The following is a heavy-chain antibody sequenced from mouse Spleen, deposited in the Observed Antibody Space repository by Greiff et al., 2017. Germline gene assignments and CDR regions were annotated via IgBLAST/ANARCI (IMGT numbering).Heavy chain of an antibody. CDR3: ARGRKYDYGNWYFDV. CDR2: INPNNGGT. V-gene: IGHV1-18*01. D-gene: IGHD2-4*01. CDR1: GYTFTDYN. Sequence: VQLQQSGPELVKPGASVKIPCKASGYTFTDYNMDWVKQSHGKSLEWIGDINPNNGGTIYNQKFKGKATLTVDKSSSTAYMELRSLTSEDTAVYYCARGRKYDYGNWYFDVWGAGTTVTVSS. J-gene: IGHJ1*01.